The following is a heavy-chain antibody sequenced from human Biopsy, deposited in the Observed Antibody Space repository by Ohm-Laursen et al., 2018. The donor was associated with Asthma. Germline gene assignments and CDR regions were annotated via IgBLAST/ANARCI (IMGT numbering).Heavy chain of an antibody. CDR2: ISAYNGNT. Sequence: ASVKVSCKASGCTFTNYGISWVRQAPGQGLEWMGWISAYNGNTDQAQKLQGRVTMTTDTSTRTAYMELRSLRPDDTAVYYCARDVMEWYLPAFDFWGQGTLVTVSS. CDR3: ARDVMEWYLPAFDF. J-gene: IGHJ4*02. D-gene: IGHD3-3*01. CDR1: GCTFTNYG. V-gene: IGHV1-18*01.